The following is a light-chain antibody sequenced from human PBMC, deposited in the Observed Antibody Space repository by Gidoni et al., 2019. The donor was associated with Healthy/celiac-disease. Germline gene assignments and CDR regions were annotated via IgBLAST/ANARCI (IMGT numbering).Light chain of an antibody. Sequence: EIVMTQSPATLSVSPGERATLSCRVSQSVCSNLDWYQQKPGQAPRLLIYGASTRATGIPDRFSGSGSGTEFTLNISRLQSEDVAVYYCKQYIKWIQTFXQXTKLEIK. J-gene: IGKJ2*01. CDR2: GAS. CDR1: QSVCSN. CDR3: KQYIKWIQT. V-gene: IGKV3-15*01.